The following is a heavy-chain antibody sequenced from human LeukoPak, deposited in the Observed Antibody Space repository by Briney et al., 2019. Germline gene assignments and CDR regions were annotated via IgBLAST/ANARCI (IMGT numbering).Heavy chain of an antibody. D-gene: IGHD3-3*01. CDR1: GFTFDDYG. CDR3: ARGGMLELPPEGRTYYDFWSGPHYFDY. J-gene: IGHJ4*02. Sequence: GGSLRLSCAASGFTFDDYGMSWVRQAPGKGLEWVSGINWNGGSTGYADSVKGRITISRDNAKNPLYLPMNSLRAEDTALYYCARGGMLELPPEGRTYYDFWSGPHYFDYWGQGTLVTVSS. V-gene: IGHV3-20*04. CDR2: INWNGGST.